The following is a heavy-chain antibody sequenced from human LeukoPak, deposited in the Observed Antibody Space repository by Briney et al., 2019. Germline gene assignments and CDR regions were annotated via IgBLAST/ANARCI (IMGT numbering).Heavy chain of an antibody. Sequence: GGSLRLSCAASGFTFNDYKMHWVRQAPGKGLEWISLITWDGDTTHYADPVKGRFTISRDNSKNSLYLQMNSLRTEDTALYYCVKGGYGSRFDSWGQGNLVTVSS. CDR3: VKGGYGSRFDS. J-gene: IGHJ4*02. D-gene: IGHD3-10*01. CDR1: GFTFNDYK. CDR2: ITWDGDTT. V-gene: IGHV3-43*01.